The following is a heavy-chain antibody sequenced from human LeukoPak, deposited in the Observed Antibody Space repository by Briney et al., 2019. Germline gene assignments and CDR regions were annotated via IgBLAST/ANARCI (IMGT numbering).Heavy chain of an antibody. CDR3: ARENGYNSGDAFDI. CDR1: GGSFSGYY. Sequence: SETLSLTCAVYGGSFSGYYWSWIRQPPGKGLEWIGEINHSGSTKYNPSLKSRVTISVDTSKNQFSLKLSSVTAADTAVYYCARENGYNSGDAFDIWGQGTMVTVSS. J-gene: IGHJ3*02. D-gene: IGHD5-24*01. CDR2: INHSGST. V-gene: IGHV4-34*01.